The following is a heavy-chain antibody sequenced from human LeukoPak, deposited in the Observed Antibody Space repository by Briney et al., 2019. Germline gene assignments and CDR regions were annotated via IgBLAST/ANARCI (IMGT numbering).Heavy chain of an antibody. CDR2: IKSKIDGGAT. CDR1: GFTSSNDW. D-gene: IGHD6-19*01. V-gene: IGHV3-15*07. J-gene: IGHJ3*01. Sequence: GGPLRLSCAASGFTSSNDWMNWVRQAPGKGLKWVGRIKSKIDGGATDYAAPVKGRFTISRDDSKNTLYLQMNSLKTEDTAVYYCTTGGNVFVAGTRAFDLWGQGTMVTVSS. CDR3: TTGGNVFVAGTRAFDL.